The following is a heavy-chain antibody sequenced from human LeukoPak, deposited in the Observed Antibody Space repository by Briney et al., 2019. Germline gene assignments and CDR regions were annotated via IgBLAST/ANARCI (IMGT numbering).Heavy chain of an antibody. J-gene: IGHJ3*02. CDR3: ARHGYNWNDGAYDI. Sequence: GESLKISCKGSRYSFTSYWMGWVRQLPGKGLEWMGIIYPGDSDTRYSPSFQGQVTISADKSISTAYLQWSSLKASDTAMYYCARHGYNWNDGAYDIWGQGTMVTVSS. V-gene: IGHV5-51*01. CDR2: IYPGDSDT. D-gene: IGHD1-1*01. CDR1: RYSFTSYW.